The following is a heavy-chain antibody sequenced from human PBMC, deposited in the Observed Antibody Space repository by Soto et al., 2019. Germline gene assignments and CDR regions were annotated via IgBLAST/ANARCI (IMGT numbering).Heavy chain of an antibody. D-gene: IGHD3-16*02. CDR2: FDPEDGET. CDR3: ATLGDDYIWGSYRATDY. V-gene: IGHV1-24*01. CDR1: GDTLAELS. Sequence: ASVKVSSKVSGDTLAELSVHGVRQAPGKGLEWMGGFDPEDGETIYAQKFQGRVTMTEDTSTDTAYMELSSLRSEDTAAYYCATLGDDYIWGSYRATDYWGQGTLVTVSS. J-gene: IGHJ4*02.